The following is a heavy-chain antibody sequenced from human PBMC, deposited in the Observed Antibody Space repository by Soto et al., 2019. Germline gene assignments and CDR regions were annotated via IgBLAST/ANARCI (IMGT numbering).Heavy chain of an antibody. D-gene: IGHD2-15*01. J-gene: IGHJ4*02. CDR3: ANHKAPLPLDIVVVVAAPHDY. Sequence: GSLRLSCAASGFTFSSYAMSWVRQAPGKGLEWVSAISGSGGSTYYADSVKGRFTISRDNSKNTLYLQMNSLRAEDTAVYYCANHKAPLPLDIVVVVAAPHDYWGQGTLVTVSS. CDR1: GFTFSSYA. V-gene: IGHV3-23*01. CDR2: ISGSGGST.